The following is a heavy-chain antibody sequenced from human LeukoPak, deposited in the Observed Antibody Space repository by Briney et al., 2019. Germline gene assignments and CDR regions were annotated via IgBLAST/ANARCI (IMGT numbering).Heavy chain of an antibody. CDR1: GYSFTSYW. CDR3: ARRVSAMDPYYYYYGMDV. CDR2: IYPGDSDT. D-gene: IGHD5-18*01. V-gene: IGHV5-51*01. Sequence: GESLKISCKSSGYSFTSYWIGWVRQMPGKGLEWMGIIYPGDSDTRYSPSFQGQVTISADKSISTAYLQWSSLKASDTAMYYCARRVSAMDPYYYYYGMDVWGQGTTVTVSS. J-gene: IGHJ6*02.